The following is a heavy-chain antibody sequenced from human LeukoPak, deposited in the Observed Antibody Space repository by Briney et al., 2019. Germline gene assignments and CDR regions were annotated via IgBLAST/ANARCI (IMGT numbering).Heavy chain of an antibody. D-gene: IGHD5-18*01. CDR3: ARDTAMGEPDY. V-gene: IGHV4-39*06. CDR1: GGSISSSSYY. J-gene: IGHJ4*02. CDR2: IYYSGST. Sequence: SETLSLTCTVSGGSISSSSYYWGWIRQPPGKGLEWIGSIYYSGSTYYNPSLKSRVTISVDTSKNQFPLKLSSVTAADTAVYYCARDTAMGEPDYWGQGTLVTVSS.